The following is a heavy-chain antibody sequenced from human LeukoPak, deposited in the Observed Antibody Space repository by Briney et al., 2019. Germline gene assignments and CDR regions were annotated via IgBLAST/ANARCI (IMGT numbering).Heavy chain of an antibody. J-gene: IGHJ4*02. D-gene: IGHD1-26*01. V-gene: IGHV4-39*01. CDR3: ARPSGSYSRENFDY. CDR2: IYYSGNT. Sequence: PSETLSLTRTVSVGSISSSSYYWGWIRQPPGKGLEWIGSIYYSGNTYYKPSLKSLVTISAGTSKNPFSLKLSSVTAADTAVYYCARPSGSYSRENFDYWGQGTLVTVSS. CDR1: VGSISSSSYY.